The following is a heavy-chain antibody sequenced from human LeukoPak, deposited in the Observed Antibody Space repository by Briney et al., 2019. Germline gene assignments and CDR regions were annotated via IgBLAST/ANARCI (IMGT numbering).Heavy chain of an antibody. J-gene: IGHJ5*02. Sequence: SGPTLVNPTQTLTLTRTFSGFSLKSYGVGVGWIRQPPGKAPEWLALIYWDDDRRYSQSLKNRLIITKDTSRNQVVLILSNVDPTDTAIYYCAKRGRGDCSGGSCYYGWFDPWGQGILVTVSS. CDR2: IYWDDDR. D-gene: IGHD2-15*01. CDR1: GFSLKSYGVG. CDR3: AKRGRGDCSGGSCYYGWFDP. V-gene: IGHV2-5*02.